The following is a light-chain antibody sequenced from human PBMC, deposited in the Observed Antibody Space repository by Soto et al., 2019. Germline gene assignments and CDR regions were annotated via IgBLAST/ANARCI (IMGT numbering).Light chain of an antibody. CDR1: SSDIGDRDY. CDR2: EVN. V-gene: IGLV2-14*01. J-gene: IGLJ3*02. CDR3: ATWDDSLSGRV. Sequence: QSVLTQPASVSGSPGQSITISCTGTSSDIGDRDYVSWYQQHPGEVPKLMIFEVNNRPSGVPDRFSGSKSGTSASLAISGLRAEDEADYYCATWDDSLSGRVFGGGTKLTVL.